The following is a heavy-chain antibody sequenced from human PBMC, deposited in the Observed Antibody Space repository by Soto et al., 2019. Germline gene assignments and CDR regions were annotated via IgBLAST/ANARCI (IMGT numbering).Heavy chain of an antibody. V-gene: IGHV3-21*01. Sequence: GGSLRLSCEASGFTFSSYSMNWVRQAPGKGLEWVSFISSGSSYIYYADSVKGRFTISRDNAKNSLYLQMNSLRADDTAVYYCVKDQYYYHDSSGLDYWGQGTLVTVSS. J-gene: IGHJ4*02. CDR1: GFTFSSYS. D-gene: IGHD3-22*01. CDR3: VKDQYYYHDSSGLDY. CDR2: ISSGSSYI.